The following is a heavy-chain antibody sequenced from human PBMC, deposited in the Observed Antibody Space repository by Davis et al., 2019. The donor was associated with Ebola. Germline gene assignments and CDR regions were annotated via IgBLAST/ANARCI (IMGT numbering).Heavy chain of an antibody. CDR3: ARDLYYYDSSGYYHDAFDI. CDR2: ISWNSVTI. CDR1: GFTFDDYA. V-gene: IGHV3-9*01. D-gene: IGHD3-22*01. J-gene: IGHJ3*02. Sequence: SLKISCAASGFTFDDYAMYWVRQAPGKGLEWVSGISWNSVTIGYADSVKGRFTISRDNAKNSLYLQMNSLRAEDTAVYYCARDLYYYDSSGYYHDAFDIWGQGTMVTVSS.